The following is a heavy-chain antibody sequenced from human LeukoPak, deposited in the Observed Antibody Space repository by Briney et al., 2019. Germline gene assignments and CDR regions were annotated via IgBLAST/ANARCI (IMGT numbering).Heavy chain of an antibody. CDR3: TRRVSVTQPNWFDP. CDR2: IYYSGIT. V-gene: IGHV4-39*01. Sequence: ASETLSLTCTVSGGSISSSSYYWGWIRQPPGKGLEWIGSIYYSGITYYNPSLQSRVTISVDTPKNQFSLKLSSVTAADTAVYYCTRRVSVTQPNWFDPWGQGTLVTASS. CDR1: GGSISSSSYY. J-gene: IGHJ5*02. D-gene: IGHD4-17*01.